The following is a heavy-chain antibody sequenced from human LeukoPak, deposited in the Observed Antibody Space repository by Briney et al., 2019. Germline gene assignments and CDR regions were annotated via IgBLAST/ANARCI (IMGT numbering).Heavy chain of an antibody. D-gene: IGHD2-8*01. V-gene: IGHV4-34*01. CDR1: GGSFSGYY. Sequence: SETLSLTCAVYGGSFSGYYWSWIRQPPGKGLEWIGEINHSGSTNYNPSLKSRVTISVDTSKNQFSLKLSSVTAADTAAYYCARANLLALMGAFDIWGQGTMVTVSS. J-gene: IGHJ3*02. CDR3: ARANLLALMGAFDI. CDR2: INHSGST.